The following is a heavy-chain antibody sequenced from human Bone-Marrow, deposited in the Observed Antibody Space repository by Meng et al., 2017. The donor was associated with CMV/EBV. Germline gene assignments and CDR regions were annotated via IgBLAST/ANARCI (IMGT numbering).Heavy chain of an antibody. CDR1: YTFTSYG. D-gene: IGHD6-19*01. Sequence: YTFTSYGISWVRQAPGQGLEWMGWISAYNGNTNYAQKLQGRVTMTTDTSTSTAYMELRSLRSDDTAVYYCARDAGFIAVAGDDYFDYWGQGTLVTVSS. J-gene: IGHJ4*02. CDR2: ISAYNGNT. CDR3: ARDAGFIAVAGDDYFDY. V-gene: IGHV1-18*01.